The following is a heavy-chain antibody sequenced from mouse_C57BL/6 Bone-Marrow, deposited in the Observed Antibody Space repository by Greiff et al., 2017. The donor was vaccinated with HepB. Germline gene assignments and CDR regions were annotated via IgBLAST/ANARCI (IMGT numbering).Heavy chain of an antibody. CDR2: IYPGDGDT. Sequence: VQLQQSGAELVKPGASVKISCKASGYAFSSYWMNWVKQRPGKGLEWIGQIYPGDGDTNYNGKFKGKATLTADKSSSTAYMQLSSLTSEDSAVYYCARFIYDGYYVFYWGQGTTLTVSS. D-gene: IGHD2-3*01. CDR3: ARFIYDGYYVFY. CDR1: GYAFSSYW. V-gene: IGHV1-80*01. J-gene: IGHJ2*01.